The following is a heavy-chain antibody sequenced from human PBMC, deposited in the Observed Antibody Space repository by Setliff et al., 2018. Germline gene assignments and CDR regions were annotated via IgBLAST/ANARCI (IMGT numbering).Heavy chain of an antibody. CDR2: IWYDGSNK. J-gene: IGHJ4*02. Sequence: GGSLRLSCVASGFTFSRYWMSWVRQAPGKGLEWVAVIWYDGSNKYYADSVKGRFTISRDNSKNTLYLQMNSLRAEDTALYYCARQATDYWGQGTLVTVSS. CDR1: GFTFSRYW. V-gene: IGHV3-33*07. CDR3: ARQATDY.